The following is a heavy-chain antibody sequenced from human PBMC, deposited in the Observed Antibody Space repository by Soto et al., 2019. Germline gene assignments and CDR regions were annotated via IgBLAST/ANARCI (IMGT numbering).Heavy chain of an antibody. D-gene: IGHD6-13*01. CDR1: GFTFNSYW. V-gene: IGHV3-7*01. J-gene: IGHJ5*02. CDR2: IKQDGGEK. Sequence: EVQLVESGGGLVQPGGSLRLSCAASGFTFNSYWMSWVRQTPGTGLELVANIKQDGGEKHYVDPVKGRFTISRDNANTSLHLQMTSLRVEDTGVYYCARDGPPYSRTSGWFGPWGQGALVTVSS. CDR3: ARDGPPYSRTSGWFGP.